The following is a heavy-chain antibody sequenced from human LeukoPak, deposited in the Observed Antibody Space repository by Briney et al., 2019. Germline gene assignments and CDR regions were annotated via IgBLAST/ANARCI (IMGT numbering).Heavy chain of an antibody. J-gene: IGHJ6*02. CDR2: IYYSGST. V-gene: IGHV4-59*01. D-gene: IGHD5-18*01. CDR3: ARVQGQLSPSLYYYYYGMDV. CDR1: GGSISSYY. Sequence: SETLSLTCTVSGGSISSYYWSWIRQPPGKGLEWIGYIYYSGSTNYNPSLKSRVTISVDTSKNQFSLKLSSVTAADTAVYYCARVQGQLSPSLYYYYYGMDVWGQGTTVTVSS.